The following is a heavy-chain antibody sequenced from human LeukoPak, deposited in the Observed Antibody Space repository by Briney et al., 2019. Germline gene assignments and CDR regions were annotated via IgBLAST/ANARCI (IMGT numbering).Heavy chain of an antibody. D-gene: IGHD3-22*01. CDR3: GSGYLLRLYYYYGMDV. Sequence: SETLSLTCTVSGGSISSSSNYWGWIRQPPGKGLEWIGSIYYSGSTYYNPSLKSRVTISVDTSKNQFSLKLSSVTAADTAVYYCGSGYLLRLYYYYGMDVWGQGTTVTVSS. J-gene: IGHJ6*02. CDR1: GGSISSSSNY. V-gene: IGHV4-39*01. CDR2: IYYSGST.